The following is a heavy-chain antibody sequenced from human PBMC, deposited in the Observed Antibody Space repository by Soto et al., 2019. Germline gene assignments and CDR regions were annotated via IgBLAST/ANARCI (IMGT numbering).Heavy chain of an antibody. J-gene: IGHJ6*02. Sequence: SETLSLTCTVSGGSISSGGYSWSWIRQPPGKGLEWIGYIYHSGSTYYNPSLKSRVTISVDRSKNQFSLKLSSVTAADTAVYYCASSQLWFGELPYGMDVWGQRTTVTVSS. CDR1: GGSISSGGYS. CDR2: IYHSGST. V-gene: IGHV4-30-2*01. D-gene: IGHD3-10*01. CDR3: ASSQLWFGELPYGMDV.